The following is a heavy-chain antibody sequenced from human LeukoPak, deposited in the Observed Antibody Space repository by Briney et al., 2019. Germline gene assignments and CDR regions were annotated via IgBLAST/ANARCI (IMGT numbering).Heavy chain of an antibody. J-gene: IGHJ4*02. D-gene: IGHD3-3*01. CDR1: GGSFSGYY. V-gene: IGHV4-34*01. CDR2: INHSGST. Sequence: SETLSLTCAVYGGSFSGYYWSWIRQPPGKGLEWIGEINHSGSTNYNPSLKSRVTISVDTSKNQFSLKLSSVTAADTAVYYCARGVFDFWSGYYVTFDYWGQGTLVTVPS. CDR3: ARGVFDFWSGYYVTFDY.